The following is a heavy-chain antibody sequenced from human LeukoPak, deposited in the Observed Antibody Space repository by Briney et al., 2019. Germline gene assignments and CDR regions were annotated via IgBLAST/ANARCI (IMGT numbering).Heavy chain of an antibody. Sequence: GGSLRLSCAVSGFTFNRYWMSWVRQAPGKGLGWVANIKQDGSEKYYVDSVKGRFTISRDNAKNSLYLQMNSLRAEDTAVYFCARYADSYYYYYMDVWGKGTTVTVSS. CDR2: IKQDGSEK. V-gene: IGHV3-7*01. CDR1: GFTFNRYW. D-gene: IGHD2-2*01. CDR3: ARYADSYYYYYMDV. J-gene: IGHJ6*03.